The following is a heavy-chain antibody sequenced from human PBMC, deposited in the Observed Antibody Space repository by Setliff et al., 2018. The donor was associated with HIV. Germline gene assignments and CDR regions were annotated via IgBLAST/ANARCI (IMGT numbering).Heavy chain of an antibody. D-gene: IGHD4-17*01. Sequence: SETLSLTCTVSGGSISSGSYYWSWIRQPAGEGLEWIGRIYTSGSTNYNPSLKSRLTISVDTSKNQFSLKLSSVTAADTAVYYCARTPKGDYGDYESVGYFDYWGQGTLVTVSS. V-gene: IGHV4-61*02. CDR1: GGSISSGSYY. J-gene: IGHJ4*02. CDR2: IYTSGST. CDR3: ARTPKGDYGDYESVGYFDY.